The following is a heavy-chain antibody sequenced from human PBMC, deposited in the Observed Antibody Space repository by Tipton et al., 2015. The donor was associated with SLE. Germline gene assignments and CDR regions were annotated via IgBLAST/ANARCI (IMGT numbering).Heavy chain of an antibody. CDR3: ARAIGVNYFNF. J-gene: IGHJ4*02. D-gene: IGHD3-16*01. CDR1: GGSISSYY. V-gene: IGHV4-59*12. CDR2: INYSGTT. Sequence: TLSLTCTVSGGSISSYYWSWIRQPPGKGLEWIGNINYSGTTYFNPSLKTRITISVDRSMVHFSLRLASVTAADTAVYYCARAIGVNYFNFWGQGILVNVSP.